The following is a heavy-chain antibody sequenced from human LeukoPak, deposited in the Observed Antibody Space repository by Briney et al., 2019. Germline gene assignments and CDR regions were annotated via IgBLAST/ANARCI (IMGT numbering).Heavy chain of an antibody. CDR2: VYYSGST. J-gene: IGHJ5*02. Sequence: SETLSLTCTVSGGSISSYYWSWIRQPPGRGLEWIGYVYYSGSTNYSPSLKSRVTISVDTSKNQFSLRLSSVTTADTAVYYCARAPTVTDWSDPWGQGTLVTVSS. CDR3: ARAPTVTDWSDP. CDR1: GGSISSYY. D-gene: IGHD4-17*01. V-gene: IGHV4-59*12.